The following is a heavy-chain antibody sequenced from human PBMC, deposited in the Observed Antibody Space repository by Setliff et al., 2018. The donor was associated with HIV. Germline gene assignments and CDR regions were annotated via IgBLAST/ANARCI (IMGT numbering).Heavy chain of an antibody. CDR1: GGSISDSNHY. J-gene: IGHJ5*02. CDR2: IYYTGST. V-gene: IGHV4-39*02. D-gene: IGHD1-26*01. CDR3: ARDVGKLMALSWFDP. Sequence: SETLSLTCTVSGGSISDSNHYWGWIRQPPGKGLEWIASIYYTGSTYYNPSLKSRVTISIDTSKNQFSLKLSSVTAADTAMYYCARDVGKLMALSWFDPWGQGTLVTVSS.